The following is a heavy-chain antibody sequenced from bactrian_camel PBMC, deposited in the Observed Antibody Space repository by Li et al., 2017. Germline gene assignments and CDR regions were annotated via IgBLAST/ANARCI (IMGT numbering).Heavy chain of an antibody. CDR1: GYNVSRGC. J-gene: IGHJ4*01. D-gene: IGHD5*01. Sequence: DVQLVESGGGSVQAGGSLRLSCVASGYNVSRGCLGWFREAPGKEREGVAIIYTGTGNAHEADSVIGRFTISQDKAKNTVYLQMNSLKPEDTAMYYCAAESPSLAGWKPTSLLNQFAYNYWGRGTQVTVS. CDR3: AAESPSLAGWKPTSLLNQFAYNY. V-gene: IGHV3S40*01. CDR2: IYTGTGNA.